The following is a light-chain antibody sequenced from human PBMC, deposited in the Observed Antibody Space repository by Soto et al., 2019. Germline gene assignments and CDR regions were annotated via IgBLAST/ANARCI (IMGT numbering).Light chain of an antibody. Sequence: QSALTQPASVSGSPGQSITISCAGTSSDVGAYKYVSWYQQHPGKAPKVMIYEVSHRASGLSNRFSGSKSGNTASLTISGLQAEDEADYYCSSYTSSSTVVFGGGTKLTVL. J-gene: IGLJ2*01. CDR1: SSDVGAYKY. CDR2: EVS. CDR3: SSYTSSSTVV. V-gene: IGLV2-14*01.